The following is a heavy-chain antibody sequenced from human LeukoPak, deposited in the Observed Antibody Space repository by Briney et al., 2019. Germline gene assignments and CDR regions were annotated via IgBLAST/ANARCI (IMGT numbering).Heavy chain of an antibody. CDR3: ARDRYSYGLFDY. Sequence: PSETLSLTCTVSGGSISSYYWSWIRQPPRKGLEWIGYIYYSGSTNYNPSLKSRVTISVDTSKNQFSLKLSSVTAADTAVYYCARDRYSYGLFDYWGQGTLVTVSS. CDR2: IYYSGST. V-gene: IGHV4-59*01. CDR1: GGSISSYY. J-gene: IGHJ4*02. D-gene: IGHD5-18*01.